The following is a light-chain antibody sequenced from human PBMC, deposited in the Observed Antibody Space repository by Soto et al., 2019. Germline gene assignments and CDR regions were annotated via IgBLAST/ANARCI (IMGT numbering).Light chain of an antibody. J-gene: IGKJ1*01. CDR3: QQYGSSPT. V-gene: IGKV3-20*01. CDR1: QSVSTN. Sequence: PGERATLSCRASQSVSTNLAWYQQKPGQPPRLLIYGAYTRATDIPARFSGSGSGTELTLTISRLEPEDFAVYYCQQYGSSPTFGQGTKVDIK. CDR2: GAY.